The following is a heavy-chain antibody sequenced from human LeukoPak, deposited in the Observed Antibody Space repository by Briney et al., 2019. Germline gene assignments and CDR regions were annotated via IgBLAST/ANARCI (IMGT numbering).Heavy chain of an antibody. V-gene: IGHV3-7*01. D-gene: IGHD5-18*01. Sequence: PGGSLRLSCAASGFTFSTYWMSWVRQAPGKGLEWVANIKQDGTEKNYVDSVKGRFTVSRDNAKNSLYLQMNSLRDEDTAVYYCARDDPRYSYGYTPDYYYGMDVWGQGTTVTVSS. J-gene: IGHJ6*02. CDR2: IKQDGTEK. CDR1: GFTFSTYW. CDR3: ARDDPRYSYGYTPDYYYGMDV.